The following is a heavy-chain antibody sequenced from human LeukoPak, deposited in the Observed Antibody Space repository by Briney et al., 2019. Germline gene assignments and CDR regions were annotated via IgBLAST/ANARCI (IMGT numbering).Heavy chain of an antibody. Sequence: ASVKVSCKASGYTFTGYYMHWVRQAPGQGLEWMGWINPNSGGTNYAQKFQGRVTMTRDTSISTAYMELSRLRSDGTAVYYCARAYYYDSSGYYYPIDYWGQGTLVTVSS. CDR2: INPNSGGT. CDR3: ARAYYYDSSGYYYPIDY. J-gene: IGHJ4*02. V-gene: IGHV1-2*02. D-gene: IGHD3-22*01. CDR1: GYTFTGYY.